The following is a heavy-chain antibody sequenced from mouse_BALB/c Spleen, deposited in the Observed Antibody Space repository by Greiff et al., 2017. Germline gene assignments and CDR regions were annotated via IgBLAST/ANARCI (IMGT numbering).Heavy chain of an antibody. J-gene: IGHJ4*01. Sequence: VQLQQSGPGLVAPSQSLSITCTVSGFSLTGYGVNWVRQPPGKGLEWLGMIWGDGSTDYNSALKSRLSISKDNSKSQVFLKMNSLQTDDTARYYCARVNDGYPYYYAMDYWGQGTSVTVSS. CDR2: IWGDGST. CDR1: GFSLTGYG. CDR3: ARVNDGYPYYYAMDY. V-gene: IGHV2-6-7*01. D-gene: IGHD2-3*01.